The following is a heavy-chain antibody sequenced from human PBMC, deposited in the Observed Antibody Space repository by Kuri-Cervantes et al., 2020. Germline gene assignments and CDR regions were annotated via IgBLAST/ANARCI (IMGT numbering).Heavy chain of an antibody. CDR1: GYTFTSYY. CDR3: AGADYFDF. Sequence: ASVKVSCKASGYTFTSYYMHWVRQAPGQGLEWMGWISTYSPDTIYARKFQGRATITKDTSTSTVYMELRSLQSDDTAVYYCAGADYFDFWGRGPWSPSPQ. CDR2: ISTYSPDT. V-gene: IGHV1-18*04. J-gene: IGHJ4*02.